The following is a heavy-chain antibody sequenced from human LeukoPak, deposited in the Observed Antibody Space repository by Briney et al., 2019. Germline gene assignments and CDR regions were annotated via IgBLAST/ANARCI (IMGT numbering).Heavy chain of an antibody. V-gene: IGHV3-74*01. J-gene: IGHJ4*02. D-gene: IGHD3-22*01. CDR3: ARAADYYDSSGYKTPPGY. Sequence: QTGGSLRLSCAGSGFTFSSNWMHWVRQGPGKGLVWVSRINSDGRSTTYADSVNGRFTISRDNAKNTLYLQMNSLRAEDTAVYYCARAADYYDSSGYKTPPGYWGQGTLVTVSS. CDR1: GFTFSSNW. CDR2: INSDGRST.